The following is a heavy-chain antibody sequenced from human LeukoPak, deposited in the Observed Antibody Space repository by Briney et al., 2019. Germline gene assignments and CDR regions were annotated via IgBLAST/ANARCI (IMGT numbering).Heavy chain of an antibody. CDR3: ARTRLTGDPYEAFDI. CDR2: INPNSGGT. V-gene: IGHV1-2*02. Sequence: ASVKVSCKASGYTFTGYYMHWVRQAPGQGLEWMGWINPNSGGTKYAQKFQGRVTMTRDTSITTAYTELTGLEFDDTAVYYCARTRLTGDPYEAFDIWGQGTMVTVSS. D-gene: IGHD7-27*01. J-gene: IGHJ3*02. CDR1: GYTFTGYY.